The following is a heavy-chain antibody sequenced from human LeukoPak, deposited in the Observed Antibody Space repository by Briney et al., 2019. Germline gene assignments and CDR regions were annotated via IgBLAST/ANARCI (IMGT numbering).Heavy chain of an antibody. J-gene: IGHJ6*03. CDR2: INWNGGST. V-gene: IGHV3-20*04. CDR3: AKDRCSNGVGCYYYYMDV. D-gene: IGHD2-8*01. CDR1: GFTFDDYG. Sequence: GGSLRLSCAASGFTFDDYGMSWVRQAPGKGLEWVSGINWNGGSTGYADSVKGRFTISRDNAKNSLYLQMNSLRAEDTAVYYCAKDRCSNGVGCYYYYMDVWGKGTTVTISS.